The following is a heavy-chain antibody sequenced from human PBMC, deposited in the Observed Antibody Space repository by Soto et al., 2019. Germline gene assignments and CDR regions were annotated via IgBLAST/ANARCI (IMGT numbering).Heavy chain of an antibody. CDR2: IKNNGGAT. V-gene: IGHV3-15*07. CDR1: GFTFTHAW. J-gene: IGHJ5*02. CDR3: TADLGPAYSSNNWLDP. Sequence: ESGGDLVTPGGSLRLSCAASGFTFTHAWLHWVRQAPGKGLEMVARIKNNGGATDYAPFVKGRFTISRDDSKDTVYLQMSSLRTDDTAIYYCTADLGPAYSSNNWLDPWGQGTLVTVS. D-gene: IGHD6-13*01.